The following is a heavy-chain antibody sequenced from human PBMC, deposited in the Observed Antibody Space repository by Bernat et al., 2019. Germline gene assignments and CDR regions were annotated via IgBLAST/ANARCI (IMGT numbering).Heavy chain of an antibody. CDR3: ARDQVGDFWSGYYSTDYYYGMDV. CDR1: GFTFSDYY. Sequence: QVQLVESGGGLVKPGGSLRLSCAASGFTFSDYYMSWIRQAPGKGLEWVSYISSSSSYTNYADSVKGRFTISRDNAKNSLYLQMNSLRAEDTAVYYCARDQVGDFWSGYYSTDYYYGMDVWGQGTTVTVSS. J-gene: IGHJ6*02. CDR2: ISSSSSYT. D-gene: IGHD3-3*01. V-gene: IGHV3-11*06.